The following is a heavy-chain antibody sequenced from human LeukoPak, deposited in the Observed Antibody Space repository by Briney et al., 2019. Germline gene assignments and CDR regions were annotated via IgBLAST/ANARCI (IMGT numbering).Heavy chain of an antibody. D-gene: IGHD6-13*01. V-gene: IGHV4-59*01. J-gene: IGHJ4*02. Sequence: SETLSLTCIVADGSISSYYWSWIRQPPGKGLEWMGYIHSSGTTNYSPSLKSRITMSLDTSKNQFSLRLRSVTAADTAMYYCARATYISSRASQLGYWGQGTLVTVSS. CDR3: ARATYISSRASQLGY. CDR2: IHSSGTT. CDR1: DGSISSYY.